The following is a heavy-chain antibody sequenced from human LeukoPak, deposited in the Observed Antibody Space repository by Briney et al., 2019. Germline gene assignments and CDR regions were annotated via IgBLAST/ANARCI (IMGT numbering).Heavy chain of an antibody. CDR2: IYYSGST. D-gene: IGHD2-2*01. J-gene: IGHJ4*02. CDR1: GGSINSSSYY. Sequence: SETLSLTCTVSGGSINSSSYYWGWIRQPPGKGLEWIGSIYYSGSTYYNPSLKSRVTISVDTSKNQFSLKLSSVTAADTAVYYCASRLNPRTSSGDPHGGYWGQGTLVTVSS. V-gene: IGHV4-39*01. CDR3: ASRLNPRTSSGDPHGGY.